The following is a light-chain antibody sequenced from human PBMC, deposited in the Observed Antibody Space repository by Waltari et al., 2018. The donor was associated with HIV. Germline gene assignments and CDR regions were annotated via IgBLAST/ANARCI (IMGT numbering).Light chain of an antibody. CDR2: DAS. CDR1: RSVGSY. J-gene: IGKJ2*03. CDR3: QQRTNWPPYS. Sequence: EIVLTQSPATLSLSPGERATLSCRASRSVGSYLAWYQQKPGQAPRLLIYDASNRATGIPARFSGSGSGTDLTLTISSLEPEDFAVYYCQQRTNWPPYSFGQGTKLEIK. V-gene: IGKV3-11*01.